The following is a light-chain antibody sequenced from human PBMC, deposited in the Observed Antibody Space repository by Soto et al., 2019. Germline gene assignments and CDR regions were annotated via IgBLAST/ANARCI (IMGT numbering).Light chain of an antibody. V-gene: IGKV3-20*01. CDR1: HSVTSSY. J-gene: IGKJ1*01. CDR2: GAS. CDR3: QQHGSSPRT. Sequence: EILLTQSPGTLSLSPGERATLSCRASHSVTSSYLAWYQQITGQAPRLLIYGASRRATGIPDRFSGSGSGTDFSLTISRLEPEDFAVYYCQQHGSSPRTFGQGTRVEIK.